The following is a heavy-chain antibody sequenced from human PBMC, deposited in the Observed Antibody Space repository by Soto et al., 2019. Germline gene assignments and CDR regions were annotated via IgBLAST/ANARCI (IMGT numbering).Heavy chain of an antibody. CDR3: AREGIVVVNASRGWFDP. D-gene: IGHD2-21*01. Sequence: ASVKVSCKASGGTFSSYAISWVRQAPGQGLEWMGGIIPIFGTANYAQKFQGRVTITADESTSTAYMELSSLRSEDTAVYYCAREGIVVVNASRGWFDPWGQGTLVTVSS. V-gene: IGHV1-69*13. CDR2: IIPIFGTA. CDR1: GGTFSSYA. J-gene: IGHJ5*02.